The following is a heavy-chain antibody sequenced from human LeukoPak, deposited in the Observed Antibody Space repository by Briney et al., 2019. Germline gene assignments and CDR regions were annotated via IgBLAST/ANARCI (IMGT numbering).Heavy chain of an antibody. J-gene: IGHJ4*02. V-gene: IGHV4-61*02. Sequence: SQTLSLTCTVSGGSISNGGYYWSWIRQPAGKGLEWIGRIYTSGSTNYNPSLKSRVTMSVDTSKNQFSLKLSSVTAADTAVYYCARDPGPYYDSSGYHNYWGQGTLVTVSS. D-gene: IGHD3-22*01. CDR1: GGSISNGGYY. CDR2: IYTSGST. CDR3: ARDPGPYYDSSGYHNY.